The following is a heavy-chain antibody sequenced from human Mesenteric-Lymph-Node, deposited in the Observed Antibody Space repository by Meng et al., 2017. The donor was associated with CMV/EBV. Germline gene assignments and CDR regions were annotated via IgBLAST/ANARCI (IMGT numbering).Heavy chain of an antibody. V-gene: IGHV4-59*01. J-gene: IGHJ4*02. CDR2: IYYSGST. CDR3: GRDSRQLGIDS. CDR1: GGSTSSYF. Sequence: SETLSLTCTVFGGSTSSYFWTWIRRPPGKGLEWIGHIYYSGSTNSNPSLKSRVTMSIDTSKNQFSLRLSSVTAADTAISYCGRDSRQLGIDSWGQGTLVTVSS. D-gene: IGHD6-13*01.